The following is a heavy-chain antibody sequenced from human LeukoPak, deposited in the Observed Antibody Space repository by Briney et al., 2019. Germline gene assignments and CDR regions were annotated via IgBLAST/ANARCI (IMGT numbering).Heavy chain of an antibody. CDR3: ARVAAAGEYFDY. V-gene: IGHV4-59*01. D-gene: IGHD6-13*01. J-gene: IGHJ4*02. Sequence: PETLSLTCTVSGGSISSYYWSWIRQPPGKGLEWIGYIYYSGSTNYNPSLKSRVTISVDTSKNQFSLKLSSVTAADTAVYYRARVAAAGEYFDYWGQGTLVTVSS. CDR1: GGSISSYY. CDR2: IYYSGST.